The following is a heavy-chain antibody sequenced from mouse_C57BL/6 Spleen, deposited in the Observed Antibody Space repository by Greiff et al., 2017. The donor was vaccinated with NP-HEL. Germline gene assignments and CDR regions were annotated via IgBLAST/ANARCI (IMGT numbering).Heavy chain of an antibody. CDR2: IDPSDSYT. D-gene: IGHD4-1*01. Sequence: VQLQQPGAELVMPGASVKLSCKASGYTFTSYWMHWVKQRPGQGLEWIGEIDPSDSYTNYNQKFKGKSTLTVDKSSSTAYMQLSSLTSEDSAVYYGARSVWDVGAMDYWGQGTSVTVSS. J-gene: IGHJ4*01. V-gene: IGHV1-69*01. CDR3: ARSVWDVGAMDY. CDR1: GYTFTSYW.